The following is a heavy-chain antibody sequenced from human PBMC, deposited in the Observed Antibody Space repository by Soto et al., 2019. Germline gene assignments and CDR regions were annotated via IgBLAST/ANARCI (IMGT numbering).Heavy chain of an antibody. J-gene: IGHJ5*02. Sequence: GGSLRLSCAASGFTFDDYAMQWVRQAPGKGLEWVSGISWNSGSIGYADSVKGRFTISRDNAKNSLYLQMNSLRAEDTALYYCALTRAYNWKSNNWFDPWGQGTLVTVSS. CDR1: GFTFDDYA. D-gene: IGHD1-20*01. CDR3: ALTRAYNWKSNNWFDP. V-gene: IGHV3-9*01. CDR2: ISWNSGSI.